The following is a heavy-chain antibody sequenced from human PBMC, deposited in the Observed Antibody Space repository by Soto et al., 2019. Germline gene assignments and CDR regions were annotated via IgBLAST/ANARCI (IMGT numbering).Heavy chain of an antibody. CDR1: GFSFSRYA. V-gene: IGHV3-23*01. J-gene: IGHJ6*02. D-gene: IGHD6-19*01. CDR3: ARDRAVVLYYYYGMDV. CDR2: ITDDASKT. Sequence: VGSLRLSCAASGFSFSRYAMCWVRQAPGKGLEWVSGITDDASKTFHADSVKGRFTISRDNAKNSLYLQMNSLRAEDTAVYYCARDRAVVLYYYYGMDVWGQGTTVTVSS.